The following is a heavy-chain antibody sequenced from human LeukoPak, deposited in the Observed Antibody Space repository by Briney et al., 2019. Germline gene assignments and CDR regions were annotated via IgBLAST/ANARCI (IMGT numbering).Heavy chain of an antibody. CDR3: ARAPRSYYFDY. CDR2: IYYSGST. J-gene: IGHJ4*02. V-gene: IGHV4-39*07. Sequence: SETLSLTCTVSGGSISSSSYYWGWIRQPPGKGLERIGSIYYSGSTYYNPSLKSRVTISVDTSKNQFSLKLSSVTAADTAVYYCARAPRSYYFDYWGQGTLVTVSS. CDR1: GGSISSSSYY.